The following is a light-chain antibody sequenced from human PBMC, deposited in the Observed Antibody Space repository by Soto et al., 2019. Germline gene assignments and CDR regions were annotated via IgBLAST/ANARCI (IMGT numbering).Light chain of an antibody. J-gene: IGKJ4*01. Sequence: EIVLTQSPATPSLSPGDRSTLXFLASQSVSSYLAWYQQKPGQAPRLLIYGASTRATGIPAGFSGRGSGTEFTLTISSLQSEDFAVYYCQQYNDWPPVTFGGGTKVDIK. CDR3: QQYNDWPPVT. CDR2: GAS. V-gene: IGKV3-15*01. CDR1: QSVSSY.